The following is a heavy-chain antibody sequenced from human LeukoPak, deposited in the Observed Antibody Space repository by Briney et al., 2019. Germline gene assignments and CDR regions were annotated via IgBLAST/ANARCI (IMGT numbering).Heavy chain of an antibody. Sequence: GGSLRLSCAASGFTFSSYSMNCVRQAPGKGLEWVSSISSSSSYIYYADSVKGRFTISRDNAKNSLYLQMNSLRAEDTAVYYCARDSGYSGYGFDYWGQGTLVTVSS. CDR1: GFTFSSYS. D-gene: IGHD5-12*01. J-gene: IGHJ4*02. CDR2: ISSSSSYI. V-gene: IGHV3-21*01. CDR3: ARDSGYSGYGFDY.